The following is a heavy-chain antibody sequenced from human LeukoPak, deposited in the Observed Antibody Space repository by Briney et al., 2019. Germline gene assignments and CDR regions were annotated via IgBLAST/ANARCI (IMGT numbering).Heavy chain of an antibody. CDR1: GFTFRSYG. J-gene: IGHJ4*02. CDR2: ITSSGSTI. CDR3: ASEFIVGATFDY. D-gene: IGHD1-26*01. Sequence: GGSLRLSCAASGFTFRSYGMNWVRQAPGKGLEWVSYITSSGSTIYYADSVKGRFTIPRDNAKTSLYLQMNSLRAEDTAVYYCASEFIVGATFDYWGPGTLVSVSS. V-gene: IGHV3-48*03.